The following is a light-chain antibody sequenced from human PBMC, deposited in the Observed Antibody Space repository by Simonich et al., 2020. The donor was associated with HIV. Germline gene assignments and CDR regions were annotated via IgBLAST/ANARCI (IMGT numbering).Light chain of an antibody. J-gene: IGKJ5*01. CDR1: QSLLPSDGKTY. CDR2: EAA. CDR3: MQGIHLPIT. Sequence: DIGLTQTPLSLSVLPGQPASFSCKSSQSLLPSDGKTYLYWYLQKPGQSPQLLIYEAARRVSGVPDRFSGSGSGTDFTLKISRGETEDVGVDYCMQGIHLPITCGQGTRLEIK. V-gene: IGKV2-29*02.